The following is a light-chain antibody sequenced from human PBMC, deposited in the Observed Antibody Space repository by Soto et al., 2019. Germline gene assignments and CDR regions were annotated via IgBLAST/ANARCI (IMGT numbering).Light chain of an antibody. V-gene: IGKV3-15*01. Sequence: IVLTQSPATLSVSPGERVILSCRASQSLDISLAWYQQKPGQAPRLLIYGASTRATDMPGTFSGRGSGTEFTLTITSLRPEDFGVYYCQQYRSWPRTFGQGTKVDIK. J-gene: IGKJ1*01. CDR1: QSLDIS. CDR3: QQYRSWPRT. CDR2: GAS.